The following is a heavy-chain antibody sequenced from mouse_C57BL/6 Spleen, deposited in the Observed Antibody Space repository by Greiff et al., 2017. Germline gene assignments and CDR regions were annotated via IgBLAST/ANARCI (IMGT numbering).Heavy chain of an antibody. CDR3: ARGGYSKYEEDAMDY. V-gene: IGHV1-53*01. J-gene: IGHJ4*01. D-gene: IGHD2-5*01. CDR1: GYTFTSYW. CDR2: INPSNGGT. Sequence: QVQLKQPGTELVKPGASVKLSCKASGYTFTSYWMHWVKQRPGQGLEWIGNINPSNGGTNYNEKFKSKATLTVDKSSSTAYMQLSSLTSEDSAVYYCARGGYSKYEEDAMDYWGQGTSVTASA.